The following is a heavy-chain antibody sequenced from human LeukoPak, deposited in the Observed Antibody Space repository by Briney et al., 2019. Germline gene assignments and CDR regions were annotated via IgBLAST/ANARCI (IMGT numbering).Heavy chain of an antibody. D-gene: IGHD3-10*01. CDR2: IYYSGST. V-gene: IGHV4-59*13. Sequence: SETLSLTCTVSGGSISSYYWSWIRQPPGKGLEWIGYIYYSGSTNYNPSLNSRVTISVDTSKNQSALKLSSVTAADTAVYYCARAPLWFGELYYYFDYWGQGTLVTVSS. CDR3: ARAPLWFGELYYYFDY. CDR1: GGSISSYY. J-gene: IGHJ4*02.